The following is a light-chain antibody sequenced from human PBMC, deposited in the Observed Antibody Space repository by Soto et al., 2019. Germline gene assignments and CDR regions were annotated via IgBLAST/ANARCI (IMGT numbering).Light chain of an antibody. CDR1: RSDDGNYNY. CDR3: CSYTRDHPRFYA. J-gene: IGLJ1*01. V-gene: IGLV2-14*03. CDR2: DVG. Sequence: QSSLTQPASVSVSPGQSITISCTGTRSDDGNYNYVSWYQHHPGKAPKLMIYDVGSRRSGGSNRFSASKFGNSASLAIYGLQAEDEAEYYCCSYTRDHPRFYAFGTGTKVTV.